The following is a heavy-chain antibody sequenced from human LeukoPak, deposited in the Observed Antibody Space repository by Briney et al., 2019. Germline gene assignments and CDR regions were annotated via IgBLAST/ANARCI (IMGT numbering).Heavy chain of an antibody. CDR3: ARGNGPDAFDI. CDR1: GFTVSSNY. V-gene: IGHV3-53*01. CDR2: IYSGGST. Sequence: AGGPLRLSCAASGFTVSSNYMSWVRQAPGKGLEWVSVIYSGGSTYYADSVKGRFTISRDNSKNTLYLQMNSLRAEDTAVYYCARGNGPDAFDIWGQGTMVTVSS. J-gene: IGHJ3*02. D-gene: IGHD2-8*01.